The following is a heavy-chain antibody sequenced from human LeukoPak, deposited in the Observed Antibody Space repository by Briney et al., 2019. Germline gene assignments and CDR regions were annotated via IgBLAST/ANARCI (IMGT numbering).Heavy chain of an antibody. CDR2: IYYSGST. V-gene: IGHV4-59*12. CDR3: AREVGDRNYYGSGGSLDP. D-gene: IGHD3-10*01. Sequence: SETLSLTCTVSGGSINSYYWSWIRQPPGKGLEWIGYIYYSGSTNYNPSLKSRVTISVDTSKNQFSLKLSSVTAADTAVYYCAREVGDRNYYGSGGSLDPWGQGTLVTVSS. J-gene: IGHJ5*02. CDR1: GGSINSYY.